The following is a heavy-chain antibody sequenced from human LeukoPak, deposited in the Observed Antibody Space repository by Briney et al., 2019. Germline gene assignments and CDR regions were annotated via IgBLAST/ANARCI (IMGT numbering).Heavy chain of an antibody. CDR3: ARVEMATIDAFDI. Sequence: SETLSLTCTVSGYSISSGYYWGWIRQPPGKGLEWIGSIYYSGSTYYNPSLKSRVTISVDTSKNQFSLKLSSVTAADTAVYYCARVEMATIDAFDIWGQGTMVTVSS. J-gene: IGHJ3*02. CDR2: IYYSGST. CDR1: GYSISSGYY. V-gene: IGHV4-38-2*02. D-gene: IGHD5-24*01.